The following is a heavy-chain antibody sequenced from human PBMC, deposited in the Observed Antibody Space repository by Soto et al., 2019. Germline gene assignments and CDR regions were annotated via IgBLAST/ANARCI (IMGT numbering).Heavy chain of an antibody. CDR2: IVPIFGTK. Sequence: QVQLVQSWAEVTKPGSSVKVSCKPSGGSFSSHAVSWVRQAPGQGLEWVGGIVPIFGTKNYAEKFQGRVTITADKSTSTVYMDLSSLKSEDTAVYFCARDRRDQTIFGMVGYFDLWGRGTLVSVSS. CDR3: ARDRRDQTIFGMVGYFDL. D-gene: IGHD3-3*01. J-gene: IGHJ2*01. V-gene: IGHV1-69*06. CDR1: GGSFSSHA.